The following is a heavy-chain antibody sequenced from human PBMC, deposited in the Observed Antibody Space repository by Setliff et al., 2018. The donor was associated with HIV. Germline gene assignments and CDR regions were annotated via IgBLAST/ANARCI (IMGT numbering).Heavy chain of an antibody. CDR3: ARDSPADGGNPGRFQR. J-gene: IGHJ1*01. V-gene: IGHV4-59*12. CDR2: IYYGST. D-gene: IGHD2-15*01. CDR1: GDSISSYY. Sequence: PSETLSLTCTVSGDSISSYYWNWIRQPPGKALEWIGYIYYGSTHYNPSFEGRVTISVDTSKNQFSLKLRSVTAADTAMYFCARDSPADGGNPGRFQRWGQGTLVTVSS.